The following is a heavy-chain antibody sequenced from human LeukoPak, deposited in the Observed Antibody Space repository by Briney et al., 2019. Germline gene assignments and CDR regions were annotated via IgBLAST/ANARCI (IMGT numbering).Heavy chain of an antibody. CDR3: ARGYGSGSYYNY. D-gene: IGHD3-10*01. J-gene: IGHJ4*02. CDR1: SGSFSGYY. CDR2: INRGGST. V-gene: IGHV4-34*01. Sequence: SETLSLTCAVYSGSFSGYYWSWIRQPPGKGLEWIGEINRGGSTNYNPSLKSRVAISVDTSKNQFSLKLTSVTAADTAVYYCARGYGSGSYYNYWGQGTLVTVSS.